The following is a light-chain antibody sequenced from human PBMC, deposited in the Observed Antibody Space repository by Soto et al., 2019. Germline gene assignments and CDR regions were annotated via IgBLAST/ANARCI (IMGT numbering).Light chain of an antibody. CDR3: QSHDSSLSAYYV. J-gene: IGLJ1*01. Sequence: QSVLTRRPSVSGAPGQRVTIPCTGSSSNIGAGYEVHWYQQLPGTAPKLLIYGNSNRPSGVPDRFSGSKSGSSASLAISGLQAEDEADYYCQSHDSSLSAYYVFGTGTKVTVL. CDR1: SSNIGAGYE. V-gene: IGLV1-40*01. CDR2: GNS.